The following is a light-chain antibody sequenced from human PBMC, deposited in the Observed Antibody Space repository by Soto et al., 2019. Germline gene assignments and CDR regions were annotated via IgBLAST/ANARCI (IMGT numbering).Light chain of an antibody. V-gene: IGKV3-11*01. J-gene: IGKJ4*02. CDR2: DAS. CDR1: QSVSSY. Sequence: EIVLTQSPATLSLSPGERATLSCRASQSVSSYLAWYQQKPGQAPRLLIYDASTRATGIPARFSGSGSGTEFTLTISSLQSKDFAVYYCQQYSNWHPFTFGGGTKVDIK. CDR3: QQYSNWHPFT.